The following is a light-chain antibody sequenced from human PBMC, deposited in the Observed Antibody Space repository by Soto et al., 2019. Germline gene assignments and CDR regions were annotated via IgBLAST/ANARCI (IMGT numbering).Light chain of an antibody. CDR3: QHYRSSPLT. J-gene: IGKJ4*01. Sequence: EIVMTQSPGTLSVSPGASSPLSCRASQSVGNYLAWYQRKAGQAPRLLIYHVSTRATGIPDRFSGSGSGTDFTLTISSLEPEDVAVYYCQHYRSSPLTFGGGTKVDIK. CDR1: QSVGNY. V-gene: IGKV3-20*01. CDR2: HVS.